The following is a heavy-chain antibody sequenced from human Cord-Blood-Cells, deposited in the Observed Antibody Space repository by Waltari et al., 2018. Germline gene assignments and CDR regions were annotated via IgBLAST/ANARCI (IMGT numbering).Heavy chain of an antibody. CDR1: GGSFSGYY. CDR3: ARGVGTMVRGVIDY. V-gene: IGHV4-34*01. J-gene: IGHJ4*02. Sequence: QVQLQQWGAGLLKPSETLSLTCAVYGGSFSGYYWSWIRQPPGKGLEWIGENNHSGNTNYNPSLKSRVTISVDTSKNQFSLKLSSVTAADTAVYYCARGVGTMVRGVIDYWGQGTLVTVSS. D-gene: IGHD3-10*01. CDR2: NNHSGNT.